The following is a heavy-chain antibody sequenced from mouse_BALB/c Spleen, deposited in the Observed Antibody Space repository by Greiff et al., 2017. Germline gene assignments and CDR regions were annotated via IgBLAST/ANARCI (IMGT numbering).Heavy chain of an antibody. CDR2: IRNKANGYTT. Sequence: VQLKESGGGLVQPGGSLRLSCATSGFTFTDYYMSWVRQPPGKALEWLGFIRNKANGYTTEYSASVKGRFTISRDNSQSILYLQMNTLRAEDSATYYCARLDSSGYVAYWGQGTLVTVSA. CDR1: GFTFTDYY. CDR3: ARLDSSGYVAY. J-gene: IGHJ3*01. D-gene: IGHD3-2*01. V-gene: IGHV7-3*02.